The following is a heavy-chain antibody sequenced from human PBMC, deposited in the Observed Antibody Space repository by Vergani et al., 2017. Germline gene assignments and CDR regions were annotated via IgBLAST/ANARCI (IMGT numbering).Heavy chain of an antibody. J-gene: IGHJ3*02. CDR2: TYYRSRWYN. CDR1: GASVSSNSDT. CDR3: ATTTARGNDAFDI. V-gene: IGHV6-1*01. Sequence: QVQLQQSGPGLVKPSQTLSVTCAISGASVSSNSDTWNWIRQSPSRGLEWLGRTYYRSRWYNDYEVSVKSRITINPDTSKNQLSLQLNSVTPEDTAVYYCATTTARGNDAFDIWGQGTMVTVSS. D-gene: IGHD1-26*01.